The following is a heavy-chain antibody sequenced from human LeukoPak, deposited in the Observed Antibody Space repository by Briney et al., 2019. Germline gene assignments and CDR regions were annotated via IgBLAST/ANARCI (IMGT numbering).Heavy chain of an antibody. V-gene: IGHV3-7*03. CDR1: GFTFSSYW. J-gene: IGHJ3*02. D-gene: IGHD6-13*01. Sequence: GGSLRLSCAASGFTFSSYWMSWVRQAPGKGLEWVANIKQDGSEKYYVDSVKGRFTISRDNAKNSLYLQMNSLRAEDTAVYYCAKDLEQLVRGFAFDIWGQGTMVTVSS. CDR2: IKQDGSEK. CDR3: AKDLEQLVRGFAFDI.